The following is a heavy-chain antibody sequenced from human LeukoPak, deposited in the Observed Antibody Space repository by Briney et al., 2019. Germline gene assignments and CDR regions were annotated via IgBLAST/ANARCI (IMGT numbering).Heavy chain of an antibody. CDR2: IFSGGDT. V-gene: IGHV3-66*01. CDR3: ARDPSAVTANTYA. J-gene: IGHJ5*02. Sequence: PGGSLRLSCAASGFTVSNNWMNWVRQAPRKGLEWVSLIFSGGDTQYADSVKDRLTISRDASTNTLYLQMSNLRAEDTAVYYCARDPSAVTANTYAWGQGTLVTVSS. D-gene: IGHD2-21*02. CDR1: GFTVSNNW.